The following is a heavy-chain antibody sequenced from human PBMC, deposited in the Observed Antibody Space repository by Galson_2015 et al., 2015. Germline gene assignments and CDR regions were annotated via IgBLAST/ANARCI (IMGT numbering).Heavy chain of an antibody. V-gene: IGHV3-7*01. J-gene: IGHJ1*01. D-gene: IGHD4-17*01. CDR2: IKQDGSEK. CDR3: APGFHDYGDFHH. CDR1: GFTFSSYW. Sequence: SLRLSCAASGFTFSSYWMSWVRQAPGKGLERVANIKQDGSEKYYVDSVKGRFTISRDNAKNSLYLQMNSLRAEDTAVYYCAPGFHDYGDFHHWGQGTLVTVSS.